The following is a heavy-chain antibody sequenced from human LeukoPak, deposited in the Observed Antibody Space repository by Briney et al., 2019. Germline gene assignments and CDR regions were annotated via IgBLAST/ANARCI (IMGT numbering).Heavy chain of an antibody. CDR3: ARASSSCHCSFDY. V-gene: IGHV3-74*01. CDR1: GFSFSTNW. Sequence: PGGSLRLSCAASGFSFSTNWMHWVRQAPGKGLVWVSRINSDGSSTHYADSVKGRFTISRDNAKNTLYLQMNSLRAEDTAVYYCARASSSCHCSFDYWGQGTLVTVSS. CDR2: INSDGSST. D-gene: IGHD6-13*01. J-gene: IGHJ4*02.